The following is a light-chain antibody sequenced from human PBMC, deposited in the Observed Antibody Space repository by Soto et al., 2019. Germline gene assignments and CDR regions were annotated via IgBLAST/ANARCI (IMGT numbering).Light chain of an antibody. Sequence: DIQMTQSPSSLSASVGDRVTITCRPSQNINNYLNWFQQKPGKAPKLLIFAASGLQSGVPSRFSGSGSGTDFTLTINSLQPEDFATYYCQQSYSTPPLTFGGGTRVEMK. CDR2: AAS. CDR1: QNINNY. J-gene: IGKJ4*01. CDR3: QQSYSTPPLT. V-gene: IGKV1-39*01.